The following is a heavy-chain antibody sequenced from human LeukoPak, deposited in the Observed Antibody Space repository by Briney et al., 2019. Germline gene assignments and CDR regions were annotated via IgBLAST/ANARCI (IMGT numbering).Heavy chain of an antibody. J-gene: IGHJ4*02. V-gene: IGHV4-59*08. Sequence: SETLSLTCTVSGGSINSYYWSWLRQPPGKGLEWIGYIYYSGSTNYNPSLKNRVTISVDTSKNQFSLKLSSVTAADTAVYYCARRGYCSSTSCYIFDYWGQGTLVTVSS. CDR3: ARRGYCSSTSCYIFDY. CDR2: IYYSGST. D-gene: IGHD2-2*01. CDR1: GGSINSYY.